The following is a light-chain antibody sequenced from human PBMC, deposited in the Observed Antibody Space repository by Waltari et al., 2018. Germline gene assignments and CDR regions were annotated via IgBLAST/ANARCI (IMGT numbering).Light chain of an antibody. J-gene: IGLJ2*01. V-gene: IGLV3-1*01. CDR2: QNN. Sequence: SYDLTHPPPVSVSPDQTPAITSSGDKLGDKYPSWYKQKPGQSPVVVIYQNNKRPSGIPERFSGSNSGNTATLTISGTQAMDEADYYCQAWDSSTAHVVFGGGTKLTVL. CDR1: KLGDKY. CDR3: QAWDSSTAHVV.